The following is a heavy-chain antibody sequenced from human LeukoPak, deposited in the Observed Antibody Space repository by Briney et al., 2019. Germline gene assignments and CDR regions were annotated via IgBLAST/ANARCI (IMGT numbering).Heavy chain of an antibody. CDR2: FDPEDGET. D-gene: IGHD1-1*01. CDR3: ATERVQLDRLPQFDY. V-gene: IGHV1-24*01. CDR1: GYTLTELS. J-gene: IGHJ4*02. Sequence: ASVTVSCKVSGYTLTELSVHWVRQAPGKGLEWMGGFDPEDGETIYAQNFQGRVTMTEDTSTDTAYMELSSLRSEDTAVYYCATERVQLDRLPQFDYWGQGTLVTVSS.